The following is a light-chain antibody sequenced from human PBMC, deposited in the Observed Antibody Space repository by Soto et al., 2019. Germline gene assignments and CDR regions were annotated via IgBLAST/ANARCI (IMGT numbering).Light chain of an antibody. CDR2: DAS. Sequence: DIQMTQSPSSLSASVRDRVTITCRASQNIGSWLAWYQQKPGKAPNLLIYDASSLGSGVPLRFSGSGSGTAFTLTIGSLQPDDFATYYCQQYNSYTFGQGTKVDIK. CDR1: QNIGSW. J-gene: IGKJ2*01. CDR3: QQYNSYT. V-gene: IGKV1-5*01.